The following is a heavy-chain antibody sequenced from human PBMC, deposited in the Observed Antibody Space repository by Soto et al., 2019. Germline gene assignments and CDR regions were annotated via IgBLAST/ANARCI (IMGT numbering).Heavy chain of an antibody. CDR2: IYSGGST. CDR3: ARHIVATTDFDY. V-gene: IGHV3-53*01. CDR1: GFTVSGNY. J-gene: IGHJ4*02. Sequence: SGGSLRLSCAASGFTVSGNYMSWVRQAPGKGLEWVSVIYSGGSTYYADSVKGRFTISRDNSKNTLYLQMNSLRAEDTAVYYCARHIVATTDFDYWGQGTLVTVSS. D-gene: IGHD5-12*01.